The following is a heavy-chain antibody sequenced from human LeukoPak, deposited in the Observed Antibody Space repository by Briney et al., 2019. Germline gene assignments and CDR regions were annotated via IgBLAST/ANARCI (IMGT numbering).Heavy chain of an antibody. V-gene: IGHV3-48*03. J-gene: IGHJ4*02. CDR1: GFTFRSYV. CDR2: ISTSGSPI. CDR3: ARETSPFDC. Sequence: AGGSLRLSCGASGFTFRSYVMNWVRQAPGKGLEWVSYISTSGSPIYYADSVKGRFTIPRDNANNSLYLQMNSLRAEDTAVYYCARETSPFDCWGQGTLVTVSS.